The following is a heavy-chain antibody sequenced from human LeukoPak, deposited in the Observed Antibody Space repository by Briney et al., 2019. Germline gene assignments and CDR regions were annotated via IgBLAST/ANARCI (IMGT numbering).Heavy chain of an antibody. CDR1: GYTFTSYD. CDR2: MNPNSGNT. CDR3: ARSFQSGYYTQYYYGMDV. D-gene: IGHD3-3*01. J-gene: IGHJ6*02. Sequence: ASVKVSCKASGYTFTSYDINWVRQATGQGLEWMGWMNPNSGNTGYAQKFQGRVTMTRNTSISTAYMELSSLRSEDTAVYYCARSFQSGYYTQYYYGMDVWGQGTTVTVSS. V-gene: IGHV1-8*01.